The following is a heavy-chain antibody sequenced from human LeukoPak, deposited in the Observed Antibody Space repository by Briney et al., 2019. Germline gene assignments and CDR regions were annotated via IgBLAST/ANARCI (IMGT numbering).Heavy chain of an antibody. J-gene: IGHJ4*02. CDR1: GFTFSSYS. V-gene: IGHV3-21*01. D-gene: IGHD3-22*01. CDR2: ISSSSSYI. CDR3: ARGGFSHDSSGYYGY. Sequence: PGGSLRLSCAASGFTFSSYSMNWVRQAPRKGLEWVSSISSSSSYIYYADSVKGRFTISRDNAKNSLYLQMNSLRAEDTAVYYCARGGFSHDSSGYYGYWGQGTLVTVSS.